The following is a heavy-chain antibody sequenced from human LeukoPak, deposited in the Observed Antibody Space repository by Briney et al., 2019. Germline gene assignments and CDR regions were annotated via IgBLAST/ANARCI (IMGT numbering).Heavy chain of an antibody. J-gene: IGHJ4*02. CDR1: GGSINSSTYY. V-gene: IGHV4-39*01. CDR2: IYYSGST. D-gene: IGHD1-26*01. Sequence: PSETLSLTCTVSGGSINSSTYYWGWIRQPPGKGLEWIVTIYYSGSTYYNPSLKSRVTISVDTSKNQFSLNLSAVTAADTAVYYCARHVTEYSGSYYYLDYWGQGTLVTVSS. CDR3: ARHVTEYSGSYYYLDY.